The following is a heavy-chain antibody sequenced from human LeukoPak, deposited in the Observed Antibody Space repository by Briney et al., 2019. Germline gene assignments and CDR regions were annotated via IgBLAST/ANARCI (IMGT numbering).Heavy chain of an antibody. CDR3: ARGPDCRSTSCYTNWFDP. V-gene: IGHV1-8*01. CDR2: MNPNSGNT. J-gene: IGHJ5*02. Sequence: ASVKVSCKASGYTFTSYDINWVRQATGQGLEWMGWMNPNSGNTGYAPKFQGRVTMTRNTSISTAYMELSSLRSEDTAVYYCARGPDCRSTSCYTNWFDPWGQGTLVTVSS. D-gene: IGHD2-2*02. CDR1: GYTFTSYD.